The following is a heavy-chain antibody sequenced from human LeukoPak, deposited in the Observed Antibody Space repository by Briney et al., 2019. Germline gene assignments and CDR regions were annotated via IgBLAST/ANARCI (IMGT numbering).Heavy chain of an antibody. V-gene: IGHV1-2*02. J-gene: IGHJ6*02. D-gene: IGHD1-26*01. CDR3: ARDPGWELPGSYYYYGMDV. CDR1: GYTFTGYY. CDR2: INPNSGGT. Sequence: ASVTVSFKASGYTFTGYYMHWVRQAPGQGREWMGWINPNSGGTNYAQKFQGRVTMTRDTSISTAYMELSRLRSDDTAVYYCARDPGWELPGSYYYYGMDVWGQGTTVTVSS.